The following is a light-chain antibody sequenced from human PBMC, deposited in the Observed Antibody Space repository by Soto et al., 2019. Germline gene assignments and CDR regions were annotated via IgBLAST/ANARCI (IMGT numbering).Light chain of an antibody. Sequence: IEMTQSPSSVSASVGDRVTITCRASQDIRSRLAWYQHKPGKAPNLLIYSATTLQSGVPYRFSGSGSGTYFTLTISSLPPEDFATYYCQQANILPPVFGGGTRVEI. J-gene: IGKJ4*01. CDR2: SAT. CDR3: QQANILPPV. V-gene: IGKV1-12*01. CDR1: QDIRSR.